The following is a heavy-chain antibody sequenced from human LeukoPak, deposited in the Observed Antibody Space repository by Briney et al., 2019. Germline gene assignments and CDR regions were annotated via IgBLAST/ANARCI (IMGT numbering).Heavy chain of an antibody. V-gene: IGHV4-34*01. CDR3: ARVKDPGGYYYYYYMDV. Sequence: KASETLSLTCIVYGGSFSGYYWSWIRQPPGKGLEWIGEINHSGGTKYNPSLKSRVTISVDTSKNQFSLKLSSVTVADTAMYYCARVKDPGGYYYYYYMDVWGKGTTVTVSS. CDR2: INHSGGT. D-gene: IGHD3-16*01. CDR1: GGSFSGYY. J-gene: IGHJ6*03.